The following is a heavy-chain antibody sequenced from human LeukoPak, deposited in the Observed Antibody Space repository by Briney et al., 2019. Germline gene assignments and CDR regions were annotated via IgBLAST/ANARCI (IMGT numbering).Heavy chain of an antibody. Sequence: KSGGSLRLSCAASGFTFSTFAMIWVRQSPGKGLEWVSFIFSSSTYIYYTDSVKGRFTISRDNARNSLYLQMDNLRAEDTGVYYCARDFYDGFALDYWGQGTLVTVSS. D-gene: IGHD2/OR15-2a*01. CDR2: IFSSSTYI. CDR3: ARDFYDGFALDY. V-gene: IGHV3-21*03. CDR1: GFTFSTFA. J-gene: IGHJ4*02.